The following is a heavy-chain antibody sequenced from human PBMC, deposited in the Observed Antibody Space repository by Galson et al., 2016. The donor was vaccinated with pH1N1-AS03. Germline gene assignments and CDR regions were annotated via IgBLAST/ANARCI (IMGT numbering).Heavy chain of an antibody. D-gene: IGHD3/OR15-3a*01. CDR2: ITSDGSTP. J-gene: IGHJ4*02. V-gene: IGHV3-74*03. Sequence: SLRLSCAASGFTFSDYWMHWVRQAPGKGLVWVSGITSDGSTPTYADSVQGRFTIPRDNAKNTRYLQMSSLRVEDTAVYFCARGRFLDWFPDDYWGQGTLVTVSS. CDR1: GFTFSDYW. CDR3: ARGRFLDWFPDDY.